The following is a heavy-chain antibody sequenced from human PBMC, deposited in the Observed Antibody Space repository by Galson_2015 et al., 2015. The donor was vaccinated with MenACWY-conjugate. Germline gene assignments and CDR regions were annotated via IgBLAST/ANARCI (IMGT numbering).Heavy chain of an antibody. V-gene: IGHV4-59*08. CDR3: ARQSGAYSYGFLDY. CDR1: GGSISSYY. D-gene: IGHD5-18*01. Sequence: TCTVSGGSISSYYWSWIRQPPGKGLEWIGYIYNTGITTYNPSLKNRVTISIDTSKDQFSLKMTSVTAADTAVYYCARQSGAYSYGFLDYWGQGTLVTVSS. CDR2: IYNTGIT. J-gene: IGHJ4*02.